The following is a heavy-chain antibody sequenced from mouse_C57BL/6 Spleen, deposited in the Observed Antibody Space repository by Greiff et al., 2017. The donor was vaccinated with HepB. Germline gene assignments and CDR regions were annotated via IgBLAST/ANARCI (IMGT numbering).Heavy chain of an antibody. Sequence: QVQLKESGAELVRPGASVTLSCKASGYTFTDYEMHWVKQTPVHGLEWIGAIDPETGGTAYNQKFKGKAILTADKSSSTAYMELRSLTSEDSAVYYCTSRGGSSGNWGQGTTLTVSS. V-gene: IGHV1-15*01. J-gene: IGHJ2*01. CDR2: IDPETGGT. CDR1: GYTFTDYE. D-gene: IGHD1-1*01. CDR3: TSRGGSSGN.